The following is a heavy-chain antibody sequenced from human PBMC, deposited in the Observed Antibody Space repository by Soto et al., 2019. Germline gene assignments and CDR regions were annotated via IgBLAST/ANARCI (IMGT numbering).Heavy chain of an antibody. CDR3: TRGPRPISTGTGAY. Sequence: GGSLRLSCAASGFIFKMYWMHWVRQSPGKGLVWISRIYNDGTYSDYADSVRGRFTISRDNVNDTLYLQMNNLRAEDSGLYYCTRGPRPISTGTGAYWGQGTQVTVSA. CDR1: GFIFKMYW. V-gene: IGHV3-74*01. J-gene: IGHJ4*02. CDR2: IYNDGTYS. D-gene: IGHD3-10*01.